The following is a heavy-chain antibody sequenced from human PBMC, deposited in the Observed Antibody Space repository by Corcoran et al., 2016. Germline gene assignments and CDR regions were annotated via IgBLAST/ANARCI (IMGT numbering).Heavy chain of an antibody. CDR1: GGTFSSYA. CDR2: IIPIFVTA. D-gene: IGHD3-3*01. CDR3: ARIVICGVVIPPRAYYGMDV. Sequence: QVQLVQSGAEGKKPGSSVKVSCKASGGTFSSYAISWVRQAPGQGLEWMGGIIPIFVTANYAQKFQGRGTTSADKYTSTAYMELSSLRSEDTAVYYDARIVICGVVIPPRAYYGMDVWGQGTTVTVSS. J-gene: IGHJ6*02. V-gene: IGHV1-69*06.